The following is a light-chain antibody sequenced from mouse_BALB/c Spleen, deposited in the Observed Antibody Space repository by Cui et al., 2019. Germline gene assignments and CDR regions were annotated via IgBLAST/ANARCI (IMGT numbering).Light chain of an antibody. J-gene: IGKJ2*01. CDR1: SSVSY. CDR3: QQYHSYPPMYT. Sequence: QIVLTQSPAIMSASPGEKVTISCSASSSVSYMYWYQQKTGSSPKPWIYRTSNLASGVPARFSGSGSGTSYSLTISGMEAEDAATYYCQQYHSYPPMYTFGGGTKLEIK. CDR2: RTS. V-gene: IGKV4-61*01.